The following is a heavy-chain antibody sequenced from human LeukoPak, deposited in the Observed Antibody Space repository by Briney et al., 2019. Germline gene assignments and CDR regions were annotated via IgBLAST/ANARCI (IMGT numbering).Heavy chain of an antibody. Sequence: ASVKVSCKASGYTFTGYYMHWVRQAPGQGLEWMGWISANNGNRNYALKLQDRVSMTTDTSTSTAYMELRSLRSDDTAVYYCARQGYGGHSHPYDYWGQGTLVTVSS. J-gene: IGHJ4*02. D-gene: IGHD4-23*01. CDR2: ISANNGNR. V-gene: IGHV1-18*04. CDR1: GYTFTGYY. CDR3: ARQGYGGHSHPYDY.